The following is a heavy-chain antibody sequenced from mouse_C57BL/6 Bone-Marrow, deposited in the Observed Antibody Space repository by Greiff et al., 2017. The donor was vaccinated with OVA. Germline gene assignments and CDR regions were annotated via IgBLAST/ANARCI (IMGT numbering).Heavy chain of an antibody. CDR3: AREGYYGSSYFDY. CDR2: IYPGDGDT. D-gene: IGHD1-1*01. Sequence: QVQLQQSGAELVKPGASVKISCKASGYAFSSYWMNWVKQRPGKGLEWIGQIYPGDGDTNYNGKFKGKATLTADKSSSTAYMQLSSLTSEDSAVYFCAREGYYGSSYFDYWGQGTTLTVSS. CDR1: GYAFSSYW. V-gene: IGHV1-80*01. J-gene: IGHJ2*01.